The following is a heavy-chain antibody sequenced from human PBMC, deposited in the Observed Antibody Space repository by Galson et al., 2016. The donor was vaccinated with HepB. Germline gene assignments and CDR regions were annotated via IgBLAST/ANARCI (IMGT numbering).Heavy chain of an antibody. D-gene: IGHD2-15*01. CDR2: ISTYNGNT. V-gene: IGHV1-18*04. Sequence: SVKVSCKASGYTFTTYGVTWVRQAPGQGLEWMGWISTYNGNTNYAHKFQGRVTMTTDTSTTTVYMELRSLASDDTAVYYCARERRLGSGASCQPGGNWFDPWGQGTLVTVSS. J-gene: IGHJ5*02. CDR3: ARERRLGSGASCQPGGNWFDP. CDR1: GYTFTTYG.